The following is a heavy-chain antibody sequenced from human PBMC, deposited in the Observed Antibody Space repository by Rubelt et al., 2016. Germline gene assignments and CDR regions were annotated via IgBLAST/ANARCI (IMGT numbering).Heavy chain of an antibody. CDR1: GGSISSSSYY. D-gene: IGHD3-3*01. CDR3: AGGITIFGVASGYFDY. CDR2: IYYSGST. Sequence: QLQLQESGPGLVKPSETLSLTCTVSGGSISSSSYYWGWIRQPPGKGLEWIGSIYYSGSTYYNPSLKSRVTISLDTSKNQFSLKLSSVTAADTAVYYCAGGITIFGVASGYFDYWGQGTLVTVSS. V-gene: IGHV4-39*01. J-gene: IGHJ4*02.